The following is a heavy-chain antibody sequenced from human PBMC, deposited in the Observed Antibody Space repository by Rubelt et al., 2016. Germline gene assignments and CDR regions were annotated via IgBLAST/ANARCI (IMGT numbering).Heavy chain of an antibody. CDR1: GFTVSSNY. CDR2: IYSGGRT. Sequence: EVQLLESGGGLVQPGGSLRLSCAASGFTVSSNYMSWVRQAPGKGLEWVSVIYSGGRTYYADSVKGRFTSSRDNSKKTRYLQMNSLRAEDTAVYYCAKDRFFRSAGDDYFDYWGQGTLVTVSS. V-gene: IGHV3-66*01. D-gene: IGHD2-21*02. CDR3: AKDRFFRSAGDDYFDY. J-gene: IGHJ4*02.